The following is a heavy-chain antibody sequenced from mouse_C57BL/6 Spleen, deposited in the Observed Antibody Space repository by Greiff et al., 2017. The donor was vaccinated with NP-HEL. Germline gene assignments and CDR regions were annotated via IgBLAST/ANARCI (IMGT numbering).Heavy chain of an antibody. D-gene: IGHD4-1*01. V-gene: IGHV1-59*01. CDR3: ARAWDVCFDY. CDR2: IDPSDSYT. J-gene: IGHJ2*01. CDR1: GYTFTSYW. Sequence: QVQLQQPGAELVRPGTSVKLSCKASGYTFTSYWMHWVKQRPGQGLEWIGVIDPSDSYTNYNQKFKGKATLTVDTSSSTAYMQLSSLTSEDSAVYYCARAWDVCFDYWGQGTTLTVSS.